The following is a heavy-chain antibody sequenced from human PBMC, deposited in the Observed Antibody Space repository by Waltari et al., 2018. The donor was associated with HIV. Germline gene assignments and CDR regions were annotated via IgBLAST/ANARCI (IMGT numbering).Heavy chain of an antibody. Sequence: QVQLVQSGAAVKKPGASVKVSCKASGYPFTGYYMHWVRQAPGQGLEWLGWINPNSGGTNYAQKFQGRVTMTRDTSISTAYMELSRLRSDDTAVYYCARDRARTTDYYYYGMDVWGQGTTVTVSS. CDR3: ARDRARTTDYYYYGMDV. CDR2: INPNSGGT. J-gene: IGHJ6*02. V-gene: IGHV1-2*02. D-gene: IGHD1-7*01. CDR1: GYPFTGYY.